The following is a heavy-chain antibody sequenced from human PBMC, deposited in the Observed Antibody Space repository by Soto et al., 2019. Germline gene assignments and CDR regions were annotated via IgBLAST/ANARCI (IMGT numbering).Heavy chain of an antibody. CDR1: GYTFTNYW. V-gene: IGHV5-51*01. Sequence: PGESLKISCKSFGYTFTNYWIGWVRQMPGKGLEWMGIIYPGDSDTRYSPSFQGQVTISADKSISTAYLQWSSLKASDTAMYYCASQEMATKNVDAFDIWGQGTMVTVSS. D-gene: IGHD5-12*01. J-gene: IGHJ3*02. CDR2: IYPGDSDT. CDR3: ASQEMATKNVDAFDI.